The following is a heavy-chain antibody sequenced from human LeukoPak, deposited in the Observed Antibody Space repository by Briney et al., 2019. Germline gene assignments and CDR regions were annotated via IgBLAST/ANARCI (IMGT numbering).Heavy chain of an antibody. V-gene: IGHV3-23*01. D-gene: IGHD6-6*01. J-gene: IGHJ6*03. CDR3: ARKWGYSSSPGGYYYYMDV. CDR2: ISGSGGST. CDR1: GFTFSSYA. Sequence: GGSLRLSCAASGFTFSSYAMSWVRQAPGKGLEWVSAISGSGGSTYYADSVKGRFTISRDNSKNTLYLQMNSLRAEDTAVYYCARKWGYSSSPGGYYYYMDVWGKGTTVTVSS.